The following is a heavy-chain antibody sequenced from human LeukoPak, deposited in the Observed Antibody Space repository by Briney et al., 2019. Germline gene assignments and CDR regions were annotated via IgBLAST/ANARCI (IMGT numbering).Heavy chain of an antibody. Sequence: GSVKVSCKASGYTFTSYGISWVRQAPGQGLEWMGWISAYNGNTNYAQKLQGRVTMTTDTSTSTAYMELRSLRSEDAAVYYCARAGYGSGSWIYDYWGQGTLVTVSS. CDR1: GYTFTSYG. V-gene: IGHV1-18*01. D-gene: IGHD3-10*01. CDR3: ARAGYGSGSWIYDY. J-gene: IGHJ4*02. CDR2: ISAYNGNT.